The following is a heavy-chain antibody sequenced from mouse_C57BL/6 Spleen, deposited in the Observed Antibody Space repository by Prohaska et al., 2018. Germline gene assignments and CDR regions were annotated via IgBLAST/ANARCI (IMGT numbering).Heavy chain of an antibody. V-gene: IGHV1-75*01. D-gene: IGHD2-5*01. Sequence: QVQLQQSGPELVKPGASVKISCKASGYTFTDYYINWVKQRPGQGLAWIGWIFPGSGSTYYNEKFKGKATLTVDKSSSTAYMLLSSLTSEDSAVYFCARGAYYSIRSWFAYWGQGTLVTVSA. CDR3: ARGAYYSIRSWFAY. CDR2: IFPGSGST. CDR1: GYTFTDYY. J-gene: IGHJ3*01.